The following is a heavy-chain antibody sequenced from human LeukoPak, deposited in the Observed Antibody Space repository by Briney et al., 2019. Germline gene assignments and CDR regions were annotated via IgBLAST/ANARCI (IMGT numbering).Heavy chain of an antibody. V-gene: IGHV4-39*01. CDR2: IYYSGST. CDR1: GFTFSSYSMN. D-gene: IGHD6-19*01. CDR3: TRHVARASGWYDVDH. Sequence: GSLRLSCAASGFTFSSYSMNWVRQAPGKGLEWIGSIYYSGSTYYNPSLKSRVIISVDTSKNQFSLKLSSVTAADTAVYYCTRHVARASGWYDVDHWGQGTLVTVSS. J-gene: IGHJ4*02.